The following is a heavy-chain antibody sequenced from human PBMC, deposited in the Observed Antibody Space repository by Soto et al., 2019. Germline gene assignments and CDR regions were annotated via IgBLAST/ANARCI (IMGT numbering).Heavy chain of an antibody. J-gene: IGHJ4*02. CDR3: ARGEYCSGGSCYPLFDY. D-gene: IGHD2-15*01. V-gene: IGHV4-59*01. CDR1: GGSISSYY. CDR2: IYYSGST. Sequence: QVQLQESGPGLVKPSETLSLTCTVSGGSISSYYWSWIRQPPGKGLEWIGYIYYSGSTNYNPSLKSRVTIPVDTSKNHFSLKLSSVTAADTAVYYCARGEYCSGGSCYPLFDYWGQGTLVTVSS.